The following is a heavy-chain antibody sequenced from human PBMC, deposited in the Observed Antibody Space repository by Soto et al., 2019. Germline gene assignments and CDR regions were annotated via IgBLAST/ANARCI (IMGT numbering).Heavy chain of an antibody. V-gene: IGHV4-59*08. CDR3: ARNRGYYVTDY. CDR2: MFYGGTA. Sequence: WTWIRQSPGEGLEWIGYMFYGGTANYNPSLRGRVTISLDTSKNQFSLKLSSVTAADTSVYYCARNRGYYVTDYWGQGTLVTVSS. D-gene: IGHD1-26*01. J-gene: IGHJ4*02.